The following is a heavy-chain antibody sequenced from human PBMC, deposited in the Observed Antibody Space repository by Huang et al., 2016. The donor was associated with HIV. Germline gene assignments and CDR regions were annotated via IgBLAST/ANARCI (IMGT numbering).Heavy chain of an antibody. Sequence: EVQLFESGGGLVQAGGSQRLSWAASGFSFSDYAMTWVRQATGKGLEWVSAISGSGTTYYRDSGKGRFTISRDNSKNTLLLQTNSLRVEDTAVYYCAKIISNWPLYYMDVWGKGTTVTVSS. CDR2: ISGSGTT. V-gene: IGHV3-23*01. CDR1: GFSFSDYA. D-gene: IGHD6-13*01. CDR3: AKIISNWPLYYMDV. J-gene: IGHJ6*03.